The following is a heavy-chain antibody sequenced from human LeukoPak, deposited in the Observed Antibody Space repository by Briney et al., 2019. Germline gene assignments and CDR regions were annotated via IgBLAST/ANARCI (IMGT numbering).Heavy chain of an antibody. CDR2: IYWDDDK. CDR1: GFSLSTRGVG. D-gene: IGHD3-22*01. CDR3: AHSRHYYDSSGYLTYEYLQH. V-gene: IGHV2-5*02. Sequence: SGPTLVNPTQTLTLTCTFSGFSLSTRGVGVGWIRQPPGKALEWLALIYWDDDKRYSPSLGTRLTITKDTSKNQVVLTMTNMDPVDTATYYCAHSRHYYDSSGYLTYEYLQHWGQGTLVTVSS. J-gene: IGHJ1*01.